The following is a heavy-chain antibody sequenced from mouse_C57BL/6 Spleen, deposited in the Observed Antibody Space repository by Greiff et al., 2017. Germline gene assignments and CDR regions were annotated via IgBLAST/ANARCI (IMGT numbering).Heavy chain of an antibody. Sequence: VQLQQSGAELAKPGASVKLSCKASGYTFTSYWMHWVKQRPGQGLEWIGYINPSSGYTKYNQKFKDKATLTADKSSRTACMQLSSLTYEDSADYYPERRYGSDYWGEGATLTVSS. CDR3: ERRYGSDY. V-gene: IGHV1-7*01. D-gene: IGHD1-1*01. CDR2: INPSSGYT. J-gene: IGHJ2*01. CDR1: GYTFTSYW.